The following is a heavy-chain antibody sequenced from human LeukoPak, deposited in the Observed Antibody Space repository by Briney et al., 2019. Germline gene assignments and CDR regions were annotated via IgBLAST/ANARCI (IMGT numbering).Heavy chain of an antibody. CDR2: IYTGGSP. Sequence: GSLRLSCAASTFTVSTNYMTWVRQAPGKGLEWVSMIYTGGSPYYADSVTGRFTVSRDNSKNTLNLQMNSLRVEDTAVYYCVPLTDGSVDQWGQGTLVTVSS. CDR1: TFTVSTNY. V-gene: IGHV3-66*01. CDR3: VPLTDGSVDQ. D-gene: IGHD3-10*01. J-gene: IGHJ4*02.